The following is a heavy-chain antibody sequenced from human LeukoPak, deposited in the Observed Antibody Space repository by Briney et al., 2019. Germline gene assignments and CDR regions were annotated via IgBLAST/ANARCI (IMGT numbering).Heavy chain of an antibody. V-gene: IGHV3-48*04. D-gene: IGHD6-6*01. Sequence: GGSLRLSCAASGFTFSSYSMNWVRQAPGKGLEWVSYISSSSSTIYYADSVKGRFTISRDNAKNSLYLQMNSLRAEDTAVYYCARERPSRALDIWGQGTMVTVSP. CDR2: ISSSSSTI. CDR1: GFTFSSYS. CDR3: ARERPSRALDI. J-gene: IGHJ3*02.